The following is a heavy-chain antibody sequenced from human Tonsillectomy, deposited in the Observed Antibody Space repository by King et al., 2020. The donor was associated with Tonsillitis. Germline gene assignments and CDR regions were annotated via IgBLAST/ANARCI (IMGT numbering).Heavy chain of an antibody. J-gene: IGHJ5*02. CDR1: GGSFSGFY. Sequence: VQLQQWGAGLLKPSETLSLTCAVYGGSFSGFYWSWVRQPPGKGLEWIWEINHSGSTKYNSSLKSRVTISVDTSKNQFSLTLSSVTAADTAMYYCASSRGDYDDNSWFDPWGQGTLVTVSS. CDR3: ASSRGDYDDNSWFDP. CDR2: INHSGST. V-gene: IGHV4-34*01. D-gene: IGHD4-17*01.